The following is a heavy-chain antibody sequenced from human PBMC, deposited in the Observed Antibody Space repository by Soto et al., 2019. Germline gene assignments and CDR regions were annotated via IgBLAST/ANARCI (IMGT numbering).Heavy chain of an antibody. D-gene: IGHD1-26*01. CDR2: IHYSGST. J-gene: IGHJ4*02. Sequence: KPSETLSLTCTVSGGSVSTTSSYWSWIRQPPGKGLEWIGYIHYSGSTNYNPSLKSRVTISVDTSKNQFSLKLSSVTAADTAVYYRERAWEHLYFDYWGQGTLVTVSS. CDR1: GGSVSTTSSY. V-gene: IGHV4-61*01. CDR3: ERAWEHLYFDY.